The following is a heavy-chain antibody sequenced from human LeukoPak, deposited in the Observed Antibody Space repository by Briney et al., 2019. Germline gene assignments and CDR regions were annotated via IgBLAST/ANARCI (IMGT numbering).Heavy chain of an antibody. CDR3: VRLRRNSDTSGFYYYYDY. CDR2: ISGNSGYI. D-gene: IGHD3-22*01. Sequence: GGSLRLSCAASGYTFSSYSINWVRQAPGKGLEWVSCISGNSGYIYYADSVRGRFSISRDDARDSLYLQMNSLRAEDTAVYYCVRLRRNSDTSGFYYYYDYGGQGTLAIVSA. V-gene: IGHV3-21*01. CDR1: GYTFSSYS. J-gene: IGHJ4*02.